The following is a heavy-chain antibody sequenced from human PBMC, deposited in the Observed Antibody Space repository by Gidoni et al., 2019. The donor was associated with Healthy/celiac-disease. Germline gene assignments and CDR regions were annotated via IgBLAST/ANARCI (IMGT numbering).Heavy chain of an antibody. CDR1: GGSISSSSYY. CDR3: ARVEGYDFWSGYYGWFDP. Sequence: QLQLQESGPGLVKPSETLSLTCTVSGGSISSSSYYWGWIRQPPGKGLEWIGSIYYSGSTYYNPSLKSRVTISVDTSKNQFSLKLSSVTAADTAVYYCARVEGYDFWSGYYGWFDPWGQGTLVTVSS. D-gene: IGHD3-3*01. J-gene: IGHJ5*02. V-gene: IGHV4-39*01. CDR2: IYYSGST.